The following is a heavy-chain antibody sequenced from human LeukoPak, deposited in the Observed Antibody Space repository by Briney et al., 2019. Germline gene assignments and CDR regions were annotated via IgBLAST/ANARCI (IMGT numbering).Heavy chain of an antibody. CDR2: MNPNRGNS. V-gene: IGHV1-8*01. D-gene: IGHD1-20*01. J-gene: IGHJ3*02. CDR1: VYTFTRYD. CDR3: ARDFFSYHGTENNYQDTFDI. Sequence: ASVTVSCKSSVYTFTRYDINGVRQAGGQGGEWMGWMNPNRGNSDYAQKFQGTVAMTRNTSIRPAYIELRSLNSADTALYYCARDFFSYHGTENNYQDTFDIWGQGTMVSVSS.